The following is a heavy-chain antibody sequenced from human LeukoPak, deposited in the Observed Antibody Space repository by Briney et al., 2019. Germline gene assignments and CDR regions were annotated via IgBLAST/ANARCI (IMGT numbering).Heavy chain of an antibody. J-gene: IGHJ4*02. Sequence: GGSLRLSCAASGFTFSSYEMNWVRQAPGKGLEWVSYISSSGSTIYYADSVKGRFTISRDNAKNSLYLQVNSLRAEDTAVYYCARARYFDWFLDYWGQGTLVTVSS. D-gene: IGHD3-9*01. CDR2: ISSSGSTI. CDR3: ARARYFDWFLDY. CDR1: GFTFSSYE. V-gene: IGHV3-48*03.